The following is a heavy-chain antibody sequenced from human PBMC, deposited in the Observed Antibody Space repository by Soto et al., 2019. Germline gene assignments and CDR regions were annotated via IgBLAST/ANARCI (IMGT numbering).Heavy chain of an antibody. V-gene: IGHV1-18*01. J-gene: IGHJ5*02. CDR1: GNNFTNFG. CDR3: ARVIPGPEAWFHP. D-gene: IGHD2-21*01. CDR2: VSPSTDEP. Sequence: QGQLVQSGVEVKKPGASVRVSCSASGNNFTNFGVTWVRQAPGQGLEWMGWVSPSTDEPSDAQKFQGRVSMTMDTSRNTAYLDLRSLTFDDTAVYYCARVIPGPEAWFHPWGQGTLVTVSS.